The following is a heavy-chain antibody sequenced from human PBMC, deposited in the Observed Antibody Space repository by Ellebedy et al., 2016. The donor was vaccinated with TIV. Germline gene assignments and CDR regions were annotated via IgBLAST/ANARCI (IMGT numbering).Heavy chain of an antibody. CDR3: ARRLVSNSGYDPRDYFDY. CDR1: GGSISSSNW. Sequence: MPGGFLRLSCAVSGGSISSSNWWCWVRQPPGKGLEWIGEIYHSGSTNYNPSLKSRVTISVDKSKNQFSLKLSSVTAADTAVYYCARRLVSNSGYDPRDYFDYWGQGTLVTVSS. CDR2: IYHSGST. J-gene: IGHJ4*02. V-gene: IGHV4-4*02. D-gene: IGHD5-12*01.